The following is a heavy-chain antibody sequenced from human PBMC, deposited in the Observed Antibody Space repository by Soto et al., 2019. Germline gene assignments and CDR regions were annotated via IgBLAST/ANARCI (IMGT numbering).Heavy chain of an antibody. CDR1: GGTFSSYA. J-gene: IGHJ6*02. V-gene: IGHV1-69*12. CDR3: ASHTGSSPEGRYYYGMDV. CDR2: IIPIFGTA. D-gene: IGHD1-26*01. Sequence: QVQLVQSGAEVKKPGSSVKVSCKASGGTFSSYAISWVRQAPGQGLEWMGGIIPIFGTADYAQTFQGRVTITAAESTSLAYMELSSLRSEDTAVYYCASHTGSSPEGRYYYGMDVWGQGTTVTVSS.